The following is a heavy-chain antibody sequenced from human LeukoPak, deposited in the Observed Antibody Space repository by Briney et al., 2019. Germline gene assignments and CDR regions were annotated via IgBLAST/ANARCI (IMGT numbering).Heavy chain of an antibody. V-gene: IGHV3-43*02. CDR3: AKDYVRDGYNYGVFQN. D-gene: IGHD5-24*01. Sequence: GGSLRLSCAASGFTFDEHAMHWVRQAPGKGLEWVSLISGDGGSTYYVVSVKGRFTISRDNSKNSLYLHMNSLTTEDTALYYRAKDYVRDGYNYGVFQNWGRGTLVTVSS. J-gene: IGHJ4*02. CDR2: ISGDGGST. CDR1: GFTFDEHA.